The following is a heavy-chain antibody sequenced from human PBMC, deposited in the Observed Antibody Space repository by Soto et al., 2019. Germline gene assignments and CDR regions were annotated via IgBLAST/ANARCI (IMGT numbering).Heavy chain of an antibody. J-gene: IGHJ4*02. Sequence: GGSLRLSCAASGFTFSSYGMHWVRQAPGKGLEWVAVISYDGSNKYYADSVKGRFTISRDNSKNTLYLQMNSLRAEDTAVYYCAKGKHYYDSSGYSPVFDYWGQGTLVTVSS. D-gene: IGHD3-22*01. CDR2: ISYDGSNK. V-gene: IGHV3-30*18. CDR1: GFTFSSYG. CDR3: AKGKHYYDSSGYSPVFDY.